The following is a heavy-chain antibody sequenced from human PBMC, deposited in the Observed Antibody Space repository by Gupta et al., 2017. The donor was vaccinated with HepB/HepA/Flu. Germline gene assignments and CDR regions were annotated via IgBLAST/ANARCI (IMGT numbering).Heavy chain of an antibody. J-gene: IGHJ3*02. D-gene: IGHD2-15*01. CDR3: ARDSFHRGGSGIFDI. Sequence: EVQLVESGGGLVKPGGSLRLSCAASGFTFSSYSLNWVRQAPGKGLEWVSSISSSSSYIYYADSVKGRFTISRDNAKNSLYLQMNSLRAEDTAVYYCARDSFHRGGSGIFDIWGQGTMVTVSS. CDR2: ISSSSSYI. V-gene: IGHV3-21*01. CDR1: GFTFSSYS.